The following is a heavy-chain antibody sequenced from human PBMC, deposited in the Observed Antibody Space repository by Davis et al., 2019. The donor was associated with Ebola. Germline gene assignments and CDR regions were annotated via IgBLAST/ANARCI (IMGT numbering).Heavy chain of an antibody. J-gene: IGHJ6*02. V-gene: IGHV4-34*01. CDR3: ARRYCSSTSCYGYYYYGMDV. Sequence: SETLSLTCAVYGGSFSGYYWSWIRQHPGKGLEWIGYIYYSGSTYYNPSLKSRVTISVDTSKNKFSLKLSSVTAADTAVYYCARRYCSSTSCYGYYYYGMDVWGQGTTVTVSS. D-gene: IGHD2-2*01. CDR2: IYYSGST. CDR1: GGSFSGYY.